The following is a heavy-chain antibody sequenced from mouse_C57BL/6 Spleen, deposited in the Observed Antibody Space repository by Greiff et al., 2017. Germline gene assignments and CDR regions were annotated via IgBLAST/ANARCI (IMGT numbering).Heavy chain of an antibody. Sequence: QVQLQQSGPELVKPGASVKLSCKASGYTFTSYDINWVKQRPGQGLEWIGWIYPRDGSTKYNEKFKGKATLTVDTSSSTAYMELHSLTSEDSAVYFCARLGYYGSSYGFAYWGQGTLVTVSA. CDR3: ARLGYYGSSYGFAY. V-gene: IGHV1-85*01. CDR2: IYPRDGST. CDR1: GYTFTSYD. J-gene: IGHJ3*01. D-gene: IGHD1-1*01.